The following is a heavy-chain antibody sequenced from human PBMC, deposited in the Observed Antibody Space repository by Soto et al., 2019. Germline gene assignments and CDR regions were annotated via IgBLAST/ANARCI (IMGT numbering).Heavy chain of an antibody. CDR1: GGSISSGGYY. J-gene: IGHJ6*02. CDR2: IYYSGST. CDR3: AWLTFYGMDV. V-gene: IGHV4-31*02. Sequence: PSETLSLTWTVSGGSISSGGYYWSWIRQHPGKGLEWIGYIYYSGSTYYNPSLKSRVTISVDTSKNQFSLKLSSVTAADTAVYYCAWLTFYGMDVWGQGTTVTVSS. D-gene: IGHD3-10*01.